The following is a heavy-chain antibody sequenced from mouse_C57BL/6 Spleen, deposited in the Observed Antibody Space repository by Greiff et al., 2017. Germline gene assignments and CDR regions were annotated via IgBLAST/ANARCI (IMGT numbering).Heavy chain of an antibody. Sequence: QVQLQQSGAELVRPGTSVKLSCKASGYTFTSYWMHWVKQRPGQGLEWIGVIDPSDSYTNYNQKFKGKATLTVDTSSSTAYMQLSSLTSEDSAVYYCARDYYGSSYTTPWFAYWGQGTLVTVSA. CDR1: GYTFTSYW. CDR3: ARDYYGSSYTTPWFAY. CDR2: IDPSDSYT. V-gene: IGHV1-59*01. J-gene: IGHJ3*01. D-gene: IGHD1-1*01.